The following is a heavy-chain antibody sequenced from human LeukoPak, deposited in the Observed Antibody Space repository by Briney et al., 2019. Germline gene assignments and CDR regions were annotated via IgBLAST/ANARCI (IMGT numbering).Heavy chain of an antibody. CDR1: GGSFSGYY. CDR2: INHSGST. CDR3: ARDYDIQARNDY. Sequence: SETLSLTCAVYGGSFSGYYRSWIRQPPGKGLEWIGEINHSGSTNYNPSLKSRVTISVDTSKNQFSLKLSSVTAADTAVYYCARDYDIQARNDYWGQGTLVTVSS. V-gene: IGHV4-34*01. D-gene: IGHD3-9*01. J-gene: IGHJ4*02.